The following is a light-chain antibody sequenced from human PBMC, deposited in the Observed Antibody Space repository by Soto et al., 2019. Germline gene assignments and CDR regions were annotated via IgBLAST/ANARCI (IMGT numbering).Light chain of an antibody. J-gene: IGLJ1*01. CDR1: SSDVGAYDY. V-gene: IGLV2-14*03. CDR3: SSHTTTSTLV. CDR2: EVS. Sequence: QSALTQPASVSGPPGQSIAISCTGTSSDVGAYDYVSWYQQHTGTAPKLIIFEVSNRPSGVSNRFSGSKSVNTATLTISGLQAEDEADYYCSSHTTTSTLVFGTGTKVTVL.